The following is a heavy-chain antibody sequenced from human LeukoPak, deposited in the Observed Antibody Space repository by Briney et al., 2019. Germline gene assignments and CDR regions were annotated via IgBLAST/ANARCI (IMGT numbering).Heavy chain of an antibody. V-gene: IGHV3-21*01. J-gene: IGHJ4*02. D-gene: IGHD1-20*01. CDR1: GFTFDDYG. Sequence: SGGSLRLSCAASGFTFDDYGMSWVRQAPGKGLEWVSSISSSSSYIYYADSVKGRFTISRDNAKNSLYLQMNSLRAEDTAVYYCARVRNWNDGSVLDYWGQGTLVTVSS. CDR2: ISSSSSYI. CDR3: ARVRNWNDGSVLDY.